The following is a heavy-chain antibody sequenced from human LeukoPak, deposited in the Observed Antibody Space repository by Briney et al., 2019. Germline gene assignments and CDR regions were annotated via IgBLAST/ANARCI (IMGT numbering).Heavy chain of an antibody. J-gene: IGHJ4*02. CDR3: ARAPITPQDSGRDLWGYYFDY. CDR1: GYTFTSYD. D-gene: IGHD1-26*01. V-gene: IGHV1-8*01. Sequence: ASVKVSCKASGYTFTSYDINWVRQAPGQGLEWMGWMNPNSGNTGYAQKFQGRVTMTRNTSISTAYMELSSLRSEDTAVYYCARAPITPQDSGRDLWGYYFDYWGQGTLVTVSS. CDR2: MNPNSGNT.